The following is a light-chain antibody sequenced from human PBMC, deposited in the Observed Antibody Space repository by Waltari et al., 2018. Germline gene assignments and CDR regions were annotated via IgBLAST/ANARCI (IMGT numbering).Light chain of an antibody. J-gene: IGLJ3*02. Sequence: FMLTQPHSVSESQGKTVTISCTRSSGSIASNYVQWYQQRPDSPPLTVIYEDAQRHPGVPSRFSFSIDTSSNSASITISGLKPEDEADYYGQSYDGGVQGVFGGGTRLTVL. CDR3: QSYDGGVQGV. CDR1: SGSIASNY. CDR2: EDA. V-gene: IGLV6-57*01.